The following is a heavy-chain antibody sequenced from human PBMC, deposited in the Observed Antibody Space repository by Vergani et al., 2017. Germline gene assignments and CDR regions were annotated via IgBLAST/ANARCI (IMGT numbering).Heavy chain of an antibody. D-gene: IGHD5-24*01. CDR1: GFIFSSHA. Sequence: EVQLLQSEGAVVQPGGSLRLSCVASGFIFSSHAMSWVRRSHGQGLEWVSSFKNTGDSTHYAASVKGRFTISRNNSKNTLHLQMNSLRVEETAVYCCGRGSDNYNWGQGTLVTVSS. CDR2: FKNTGDST. CDR3: GRGSDNYN. J-gene: IGHJ4*02. V-gene: IGHV3-23*01.